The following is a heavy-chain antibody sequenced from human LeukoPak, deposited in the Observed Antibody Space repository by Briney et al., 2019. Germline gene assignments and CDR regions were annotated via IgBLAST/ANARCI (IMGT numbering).Heavy chain of an antibody. D-gene: IGHD3-22*01. CDR3: ARTHYYDSSGYYMEGAFDI. V-gene: IGHV1-69*01. CDR2: IIPIFGTA. CDR1: GGTFISYA. J-gene: IGHJ3*02. Sequence: GSSVKVSCKASGGTFISYAISWVRQAPGQGLEWMGGIIPIFGTANYAQKFQGRVTITADESTSTAYMELSSLRSEDTAVYYCARTHYYDSSGYYMEGAFDIWGQGTMVTVSS.